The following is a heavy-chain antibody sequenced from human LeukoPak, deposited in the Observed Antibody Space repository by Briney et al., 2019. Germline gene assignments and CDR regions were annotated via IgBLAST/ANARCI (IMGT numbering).Heavy chain of an antibody. CDR2: IFPGNSDS. CDR1: GYSFTTYW. Sequence: GESLKISCKASGYSFTTYWIGWVRQMPGKGLEWMGIIFPGNSDSRYNPSFQGQVTISADKSINTAYLQWSSLKASDTAMYYCARVIAIRYFDYWGQGTLVTVSS. J-gene: IGHJ4*02. D-gene: IGHD2-21*01. V-gene: IGHV5-51*01. CDR3: ARVIAIRYFDY.